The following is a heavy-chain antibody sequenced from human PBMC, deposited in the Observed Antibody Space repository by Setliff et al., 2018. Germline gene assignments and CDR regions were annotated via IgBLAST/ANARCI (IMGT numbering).Heavy chain of an antibody. J-gene: IGHJ6*03. V-gene: IGHV5-51*01. D-gene: IGHD6-19*01. CDR3: ARQIGSSLSHFYYYMDV. Sequence: PGESLKISCKGSGYNFASYWIAWVRQMPGKGLEWMGIIYPDDSDTRYSPSFQGQVTISADKSISTAYLQWSSLKASDTATYYCARQIGSSLSHFYYYMDVWGKGTTVTVSS. CDR2: IYPDDSDT. CDR1: GYNFASYW.